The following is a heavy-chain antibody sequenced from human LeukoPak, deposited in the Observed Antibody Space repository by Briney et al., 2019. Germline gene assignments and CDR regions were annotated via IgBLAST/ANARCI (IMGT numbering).Heavy chain of an antibody. Sequence: SGGSLRLSCAASGFTFSNAWMSWVRQAPGKGLEWVGRIKSKTDGGTTDYAAPVKGRFTISRDDSKNTLYLQMNSLKTEDTAVYYCTTEPKYSIWLGTLDYWGQGTLVTVSS. V-gene: IGHV3-15*01. CDR2: IKSKTDGGTT. J-gene: IGHJ4*02. D-gene: IGHD3-3*02. CDR1: GFTFSNAW. CDR3: TTEPKYSIWLGTLDY.